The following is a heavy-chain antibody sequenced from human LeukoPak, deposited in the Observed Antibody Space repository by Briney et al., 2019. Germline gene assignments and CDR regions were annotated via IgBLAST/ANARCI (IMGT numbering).Heavy chain of an antibody. CDR2: ISHSGST. J-gene: IGHJ4*02. CDR1: GGSFSGYY. CDR3: ARGPDY. Sequence: SETLSLTCAVYGGSFSGYYRSWIRQSPGKGLEWIGEISHSGSTHYNPSLKNRVTISVDTSKNRFSLKLSSVTAADTAVYYCARGPDYWGQGTLVTVSS. V-gene: IGHV4-34*01.